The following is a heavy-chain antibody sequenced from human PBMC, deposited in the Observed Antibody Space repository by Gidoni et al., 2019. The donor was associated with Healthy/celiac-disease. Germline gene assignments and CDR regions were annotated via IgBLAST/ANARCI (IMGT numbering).Heavy chain of an antibody. CDR1: GFTFTSSA. Sequence: QLQRVQSGPEVKKPGTSVKVSCKASGFTFTSSAVQWVRQARGQRLEWIGWIVVGSGNTNYAQKFQERVPITRDMSTSTAYMELSSLRSEDTAVYYCAADRERVGFDYWGQGTLVTVSS. J-gene: IGHJ4*02. D-gene: IGHD1-26*01. CDR3: AADRERVGFDY. CDR2: IVVGSGNT. V-gene: IGHV1-58*01.